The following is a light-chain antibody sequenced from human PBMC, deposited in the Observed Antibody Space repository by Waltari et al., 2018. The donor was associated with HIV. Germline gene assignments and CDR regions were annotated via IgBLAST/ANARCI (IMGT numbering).Light chain of an antibody. CDR2: EDS. V-gene: IGLV3-10*01. CDR3: YATDSSGNHRV. CDR1: ALPKKY. Sequence: SYELTQPPSVSVSPGQTARITCSGDALPKKYAYWYQQKSGQAPVLVIYEDSKRPSGIQERFSGCSSGPMATLTISGAQVEDEADYYCYATDSSGNHRVFGGGTKLTVL. J-gene: IGLJ2*01.